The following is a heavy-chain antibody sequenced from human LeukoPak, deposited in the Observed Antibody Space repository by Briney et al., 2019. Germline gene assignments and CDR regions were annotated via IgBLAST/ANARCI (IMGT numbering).Heavy chain of an antibody. CDR2: LSGIVGAT. CDR3: ANGEVTGTFDY. V-gene: IGHV3-23*01. Sequence: PGGSLRPSLAPSGSTLGSYTMNGGRKAPGRGLGWVSALSGIVGATYYADSVKGRFTISRDNSKNTLYLQMNSLRAEDTAVYYCANGEVTGTFDYWGQGTLVTVSS. CDR1: GSTLGSYT. J-gene: IGHJ4*02. D-gene: IGHD3-3*01.